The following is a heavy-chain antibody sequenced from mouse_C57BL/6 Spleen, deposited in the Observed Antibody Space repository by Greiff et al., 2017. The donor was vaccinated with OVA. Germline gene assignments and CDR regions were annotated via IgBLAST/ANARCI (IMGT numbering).Heavy chain of an antibody. CDR2: IWTGGGT. D-gene: IGHD1-1*01. CDR3: ARLYYYGSSFYYYAMDY. J-gene: IGHJ4*01. V-gene: IGHV2-9-1*01. CDR1: GFSLTSYA. Sequence: QVQLKESGPGLVAPSQSLSITCTVSGFSLTSYAISWVRQPPGKGLEWLGVIWTGGGTNYNSALKSRLSLSKDNSKSQVFLKMNSLQTDDTARYYCARLYYYGSSFYYYAMDYWGQGTSVTVSS.